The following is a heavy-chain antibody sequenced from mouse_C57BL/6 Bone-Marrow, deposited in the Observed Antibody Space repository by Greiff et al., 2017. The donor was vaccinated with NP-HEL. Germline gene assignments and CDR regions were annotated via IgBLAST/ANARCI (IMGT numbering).Heavy chain of an antibody. J-gene: IGHJ1*03. V-gene: IGHV1-42*01. CDR3: ARGDYGSSPYWYFDV. CDR1: GYSFTGYY. CDR2: INPSTGGT. Sequence: VQLQQSGPELVKPGASVKISCKASGYSFTGYYMNWVKQSPEKSLEWIGEINPSTGGTTYNQKFKAKATLTVDKSSSTAYMQLKSLTSEDSAVYYCARGDYGSSPYWYFDVWGTGTTVTVSA. D-gene: IGHD1-1*01.